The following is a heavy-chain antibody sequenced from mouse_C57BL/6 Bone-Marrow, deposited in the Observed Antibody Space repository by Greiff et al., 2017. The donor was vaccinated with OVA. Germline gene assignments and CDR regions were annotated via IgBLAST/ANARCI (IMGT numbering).Heavy chain of an antibody. V-gene: IGHV3-6*01. J-gene: IGHJ1*03. Sequence: DVQLVESGPGLVKPSQSLSLTCSVTGYSITSGYYWNWIRQFPGNKLEWMGYISYDGSNNYNPSLKNRISITRDTSKNQFFLKLNSVTTEDTATYYCARTPPDYYGSSYWYFDVWGTGTTVTVSS. D-gene: IGHD1-1*01. CDR3: ARTPPDYYGSSYWYFDV. CDR1: GYSITSGYY. CDR2: ISYDGSN.